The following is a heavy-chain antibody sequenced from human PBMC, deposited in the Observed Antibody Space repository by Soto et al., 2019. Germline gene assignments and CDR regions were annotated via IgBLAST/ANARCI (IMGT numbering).Heavy chain of an antibody. J-gene: IGHJ4*02. D-gene: IGHD4-17*01. CDR3: ARVWGYGGNSRFDY. V-gene: IGHV4-31*03. CDR2: IYYSGST. CDR1: GGSISSGGYY. Sequence: QVQLQESGPGLVKPSQTLSLTCTVSGGSISSGGYYWSWVLQHPGKGLDLIGYIYYSGSTYYNPSLKSRVIISLDTSKNQYSLKLSSVTAADTAVYYCARVWGYGGNSRFDYWGQGTLVIDSS.